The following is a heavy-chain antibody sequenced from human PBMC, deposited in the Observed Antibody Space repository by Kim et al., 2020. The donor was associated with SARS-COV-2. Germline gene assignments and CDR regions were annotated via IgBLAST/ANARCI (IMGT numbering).Heavy chain of an antibody. V-gene: IGHV1-69*01. CDR3: ARQLVSENWFDP. J-gene: IGHJ5*02. D-gene: IGHD6-6*01. Sequence: NYAQKVQGGVTITADESKSTAYMELSSLGSEDTAVYYCARQLVSENWFDPWGQGTLVTVSS.